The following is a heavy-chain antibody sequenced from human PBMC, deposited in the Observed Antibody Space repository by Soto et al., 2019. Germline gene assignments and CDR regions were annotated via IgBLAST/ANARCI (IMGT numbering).Heavy chain of an antibody. CDR2: ISSTSSYI. V-gene: IGHV3-21*01. CDR3: ARDVGGYYFDY. D-gene: IGHD3-16*01. Sequence: EVQLVESGGGLVKPGGSLRLSCAASGFTFSSYSMNWVRQAPGKGLEWVSSISSTSSYIYYADSLKGRFTISRDNAKNSLYLHMSSLRAEDTAVYYCARDVGGYYFDYWGQGTLVTVSS. CDR1: GFTFSSYS. J-gene: IGHJ4*02.